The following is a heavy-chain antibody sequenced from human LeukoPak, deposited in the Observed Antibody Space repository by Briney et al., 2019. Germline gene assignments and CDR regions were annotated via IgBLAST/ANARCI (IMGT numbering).Heavy chain of an antibody. CDR2: ISYDGSNK. CDR3: ARGREAGYCSGGSCYSGYFQH. J-gene: IGHJ1*01. CDR1: GFTFSSYA. V-gene: IGHV3-30-3*01. D-gene: IGHD2-15*01. Sequence: PGGSLRLSCAASGFTFSSYATHWVRQAPGKGLEWVAVISYDGSNKYYADSVKGRFTISRDNSKNTLYLQMNSLRAEDTAAYYCARGREAGYCSGGSCYSGYFQHWGQGTLVTVSS.